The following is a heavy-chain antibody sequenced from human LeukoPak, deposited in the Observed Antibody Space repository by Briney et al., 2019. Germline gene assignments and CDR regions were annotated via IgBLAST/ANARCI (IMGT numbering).Heavy chain of an antibody. Sequence: GGSLRRSCAASGFTFSSYAMSWVRQAPGKGLEWVSAISGSGGSTYYADSVKGRFTISRDNSKNTLYLQMNSLRAEDTAVYYCAKEGGYDDYVGGGYFDYWGQGTLVTVSS. CDR1: GFTFSSYA. D-gene: IGHD4-17*01. V-gene: IGHV3-23*01. CDR3: AKEGGYDDYVGGGYFDY. J-gene: IGHJ4*02. CDR2: ISGSGGST.